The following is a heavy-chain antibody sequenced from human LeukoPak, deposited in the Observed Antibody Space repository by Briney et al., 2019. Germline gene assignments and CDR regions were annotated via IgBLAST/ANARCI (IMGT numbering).Heavy chain of an antibody. CDR1: GFTFSSYG. J-gene: IGHJ5*02. Sequence: GGSLRLSCAASGFTFSSYGMNWVRQAPGKGLEWVAVISYDGSNKYYADSVKGRFTISRDNSKNTLYLQMNRLRAEDTAVYYCAKAQEDYYYDSSGYYDWFDPWGQGTLVTVSS. CDR2: ISYDGSNK. D-gene: IGHD3-22*01. CDR3: AKAQEDYYYDSSGYYDWFDP. V-gene: IGHV3-30*18.